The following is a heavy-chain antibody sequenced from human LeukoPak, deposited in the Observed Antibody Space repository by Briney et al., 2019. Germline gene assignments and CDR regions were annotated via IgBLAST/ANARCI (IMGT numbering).Heavy chain of an antibody. J-gene: IGHJ5*02. Sequence: GGSLRLSCAASGFTFSSYSMNWVRQAPGKGLEWVSSISSSSYIYYGDSVKGRFTISRDNAKNSLSLQMNSLRAEDTAVYYCARDGIICGGDCYPYNWFDPWGQGTLVTVSS. V-gene: IGHV3-21*01. CDR2: ISSSSYI. CDR3: ARDGIICGGDCYPYNWFDP. D-gene: IGHD2-21*01. CDR1: GFTFSSYS.